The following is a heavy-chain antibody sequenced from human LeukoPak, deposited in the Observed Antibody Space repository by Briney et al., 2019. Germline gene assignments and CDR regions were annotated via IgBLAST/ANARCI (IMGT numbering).Heavy chain of an antibody. CDR2: IYYSGST. CDR1: GGSISSYY. J-gene: IGHJ2*01. V-gene: IGHV4-59*12. D-gene: IGHD3-22*01. CDR3: ARDRYYYDSSGYYQGPWYFDL. Sequence: PSETLSLTCTVSGGSISSYYWSWIRQPPGKGLEWIGYIYYSGSTNYNPSLKSRVTISVDTSKNQFSLKLSSVTAADTAVYYCARDRYYYDSSGYYQGPWYFDLWGRGTLVTVSS.